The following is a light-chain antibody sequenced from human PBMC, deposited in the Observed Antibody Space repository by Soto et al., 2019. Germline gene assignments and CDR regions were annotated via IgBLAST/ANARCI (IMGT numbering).Light chain of an antibody. CDR1: RSINFY. CDR3: QHYNSYSEA. Sequence: DVQMTQSPSSLSASVGDRVTITCRASRSINFYLNWYQQKPGKAPKLLIYGASRLQSGVPSSYRGSGSGTEFTLTISSLQPDDFATYYCQHYNSYSEAFGQGTKVELK. CDR2: GAS. J-gene: IGKJ1*01. V-gene: IGKV1-5*01.